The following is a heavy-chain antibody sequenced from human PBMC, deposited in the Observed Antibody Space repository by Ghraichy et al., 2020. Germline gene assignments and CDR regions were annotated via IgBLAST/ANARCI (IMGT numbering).Heavy chain of an antibody. CDR1: GDSISSYY. D-gene: IGHD3-10*01. J-gene: IGHJ4*02. CDR2: IYYSGST. V-gene: IGHV4-59*01. CDR3: ARDRFGVLDY. Sequence: SETLSLTCTVSGDSISSYYWSWIRQPTGKGLEWIGYIYYSGSTNYNPSLKSRVTISVDTSKNQFSLKLSSVTAADTAVYYCARDRFGVLDYWGQGTLVTVSS.